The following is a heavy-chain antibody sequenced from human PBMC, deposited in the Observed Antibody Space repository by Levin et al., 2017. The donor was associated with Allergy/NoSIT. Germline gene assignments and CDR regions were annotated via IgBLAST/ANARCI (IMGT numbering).Heavy chain of an antibody. CDR2: IWHDGSNE. V-gene: IGHV3-33*01. D-gene: IGHD2-8*02. Sequence: SCAASGFIFSDYVMQWVRQAPGKGLEWVTLIWHDGSNEYYADSVKGRFIISRDNSMNTLYLHMNGLRSEDTAVYYCARLRYCSGGVCDGSAVDNWGQGTKVTVS. J-gene: IGHJ3*02. CDR1: GFIFSDYV. CDR3: ARLRYCSGGVCDGSAVDN.